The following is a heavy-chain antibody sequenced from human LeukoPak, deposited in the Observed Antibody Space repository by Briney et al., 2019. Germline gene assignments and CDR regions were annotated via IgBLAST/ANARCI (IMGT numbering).Heavy chain of an antibody. CDR3: AKDEKVGATYYFGY. V-gene: IGHV3-23*01. CDR1: GFTFSSYA. J-gene: IGHJ4*02. D-gene: IGHD1-26*01. Sequence: GGSLRLSCAASGFTFSSYAMTWVRQAPGKRLEWVSGIRGGGGSTFYADSVKGRFTISRDNSKNTLYLQMNSLRAEDSAVYYCAKDEKVGATYYFGYWGQGTVVTVSS. CDR2: IRGGGGST.